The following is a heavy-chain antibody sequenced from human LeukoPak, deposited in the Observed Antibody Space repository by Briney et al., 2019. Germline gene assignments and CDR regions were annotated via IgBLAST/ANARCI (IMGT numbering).Heavy chain of an antibody. CDR1: GYTFTSYG. V-gene: IGHV1-18*01. Sequence: GASVKVSCKASGYTFTSYGISWVRQAPGQGLEWMGWISAYNGNTNYAQKLQGRVTMTTDTSTSTAYMELRSLRSDDTAVYYCARDGGSGIQLWLGYYYYGMDVWGQGTTVTVSS. J-gene: IGHJ6*02. CDR3: ARDGGSGIQLWLGYYYYGMDV. D-gene: IGHD5-18*01. CDR2: ISAYNGNT.